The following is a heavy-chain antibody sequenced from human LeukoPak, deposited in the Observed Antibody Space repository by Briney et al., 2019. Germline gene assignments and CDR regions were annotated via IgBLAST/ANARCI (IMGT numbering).Heavy chain of an antibody. V-gene: IGHV3-23*01. J-gene: IGHJ4*02. CDR2: ISGSGDST. D-gene: IGHD2-2*01. CDR1: GFTFSSYA. CDR3: ANSAGYCSSTSCFDYYFDY. Sequence: GGSLRLSCAASGFTFSSYAMSWVRQAPGKGLEWVSSISGSGDSTYYADSVKGRFTISRDNSKNTLYLQMNSLRAENTAVYYCANSAGYCSSTSCFDYYFDYWGQGTLVTVPS.